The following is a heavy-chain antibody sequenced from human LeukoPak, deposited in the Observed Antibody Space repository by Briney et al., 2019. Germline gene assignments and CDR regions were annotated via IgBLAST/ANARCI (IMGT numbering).Heavy chain of an antibody. CDR1: GFTFSSYA. CDR2: ISYDGSNK. V-gene: IGHV3-30-3*01. J-gene: IGHJ5*02. CDR3: ARDAGLSYNWNGALDP. Sequence: PGRPLRLSCAASGFTFSSYAMHWVRQAPGKGLEWVAVISYDGSNKYYADSVKGRFTISRDNSKNTLYLQMNSLTAEDTAVYYCARDAGLSYNWNGALDPWGQGTLVTVSS. D-gene: IGHD1-20*01.